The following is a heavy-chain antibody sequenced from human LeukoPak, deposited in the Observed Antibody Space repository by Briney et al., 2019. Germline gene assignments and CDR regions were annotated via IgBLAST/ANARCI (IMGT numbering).Heavy chain of an antibody. CDR1: GYTFTSYD. V-gene: IGHV1-8*01. Sequence: ASVKVSCKASGYTFTSYDINWVRQATGQGLEWMGWMNPNSGDTGYAQTFQGRVTMTRNTSISTAYMELSSLRSEDTAVYYCARGGSGSGWSAPNDYWGQGTLVTVSS. CDR2: MNPNSGDT. D-gene: IGHD6-19*01. J-gene: IGHJ4*02. CDR3: ARGGSGSGWSAPNDY.